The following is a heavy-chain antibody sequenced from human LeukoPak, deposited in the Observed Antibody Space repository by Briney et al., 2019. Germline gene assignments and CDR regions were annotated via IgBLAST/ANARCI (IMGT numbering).Heavy chain of an antibody. Sequence: GSLRLSCVASGFTFSSYTMLWVRQPPGKGLEWIGEINHSGSTNYNPSLKSRVTISVDTSKNQFSLKLSSVTAADTAVYYCARLAAAAGTHYWGQGTLVTVSS. V-gene: IGHV4-34*01. D-gene: IGHD6-13*01. CDR2: INHSGST. J-gene: IGHJ4*02. CDR1: GFTFSSYT. CDR3: ARLAAAAGTHY.